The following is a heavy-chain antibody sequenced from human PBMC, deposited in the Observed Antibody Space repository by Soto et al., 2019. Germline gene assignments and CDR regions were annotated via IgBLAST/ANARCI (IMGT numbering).Heavy chain of an antibody. CDR2: IYHSGNT. CDR3: VRNGDYALEY. V-gene: IGHV4-4*02. D-gene: IGHD4-17*01. CDR1: GGSITNDW. Sequence: QVQLQESGPGLVKPSGTLSLTCDVSGGSITNDWWSWVRQPPGEGLEWIGEIYHSGNTNYNPSLKSRVTISIDKSKNQFFLYFSSVTSADTAVYYCVRNGDYALEYWGQGSLVSVSS. J-gene: IGHJ4*02.